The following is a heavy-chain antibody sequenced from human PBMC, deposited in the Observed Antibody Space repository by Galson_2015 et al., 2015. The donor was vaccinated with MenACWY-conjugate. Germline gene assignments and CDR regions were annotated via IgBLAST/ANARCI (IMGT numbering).Heavy chain of an antibody. Sequence: SLRLSCAASGFTFSSYSMNWVRQAPGKGLEWVSYISSSSSTIYYADSVKGRFTISRDNAKNSLYLQMNSLRAEDTAVYYCARGGRGYSYGFDYWGQGTLVSVSS. CDR2: ISSSSSTI. V-gene: IGHV3-48*04. D-gene: IGHD5-18*01. CDR3: ARGGRGYSYGFDY. CDR1: GFTFSSYS. J-gene: IGHJ4*02.